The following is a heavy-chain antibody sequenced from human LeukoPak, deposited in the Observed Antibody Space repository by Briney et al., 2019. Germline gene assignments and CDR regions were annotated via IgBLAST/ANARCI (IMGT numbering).Heavy chain of an antibody. CDR1: GGSITDYY. V-gene: IGHV4-59*08. CDR3: AATMVRGVHTHFDY. J-gene: IGHJ4*02. CDR2: VYYSGST. Sequence: SETLSLTCTVSGGSITDYYWSWIRQPPGKGLEWIGYVYYSGSTNYNPSLKSRVTISVDTSKNQFSLKLSSVTAADTAVYYCAATMVRGVHTHFDYWGQGTLVTVSS. D-gene: IGHD3-10*01.